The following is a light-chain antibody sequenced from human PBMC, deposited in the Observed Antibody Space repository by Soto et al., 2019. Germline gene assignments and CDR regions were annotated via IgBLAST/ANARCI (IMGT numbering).Light chain of an antibody. Sequence: QSVLTQPPSASGSPGQSVAISCTGTSSDVGGYNYVSWYQQHPGKAPTLMIYEVNKRPSGVPDRFSGSKSGNTASLTVSGLQAEEEADYYCSSYAGSSNVFGTGTKLTVL. V-gene: IGLV2-8*01. J-gene: IGLJ1*01. CDR3: SSYAGSSNV. CDR1: SSDVGGYNY. CDR2: EVN.